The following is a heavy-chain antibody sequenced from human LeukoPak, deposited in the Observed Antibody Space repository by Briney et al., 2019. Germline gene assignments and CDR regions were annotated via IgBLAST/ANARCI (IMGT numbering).Heavy chain of an antibody. CDR3: ARDLRPGYSCGTFDY. V-gene: IGHV3-30-3*01. CDR1: GFTFSSYA. D-gene: IGHD5-18*01. Sequence: GGSLRLSCAASGFTFSSYAMHWVRQAPGKGLEWVAVISYDGSNKYYADSMKGRFTISRDNSKNTLYLQMNSLRAEDTAVYYCARDLRPGYSCGTFDYWGQGVLVIVSS. J-gene: IGHJ4*02. CDR2: ISYDGSNK.